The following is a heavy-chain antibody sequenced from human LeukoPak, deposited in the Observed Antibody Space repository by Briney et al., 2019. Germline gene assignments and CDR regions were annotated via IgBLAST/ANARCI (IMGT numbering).Heavy chain of an antibody. CDR1: GLTFSSYS. J-gene: IGHJ4*02. Sequence: GGSLRLSCAASGLTFSSYSMNWVRQAPGKGLEWVSGITDSGGSTYYADSVKGRFTISRDNSKNTLYLQMSSLRAEDTAVYYCAKGGSSSFGYWGQGTLVTVSS. CDR2: ITDSGGST. V-gene: IGHV3-23*01. D-gene: IGHD6-6*01. CDR3: AKGGSSSFGY.